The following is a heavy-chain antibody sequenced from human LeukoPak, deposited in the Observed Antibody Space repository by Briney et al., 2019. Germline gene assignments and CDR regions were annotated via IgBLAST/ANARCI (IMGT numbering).Heavy chain of an antibody. Sequence: SETLSLTCIVSGGSVSSGSYYWSWIRQPPGKGLEWIGYIYYSGTTNYNPSLKSRVTISVDTSKNQFSLNLGSVTAADTAVYYCARGVARHWYFDLWGRGTPVTVSS. CDR1: GGSVSSGSYY. CDR2: IYYSGTT. V-gene: IGHV4-61*01. CDR3: ARGVARHWYFDL. D-gene: IGHD2-15*01. J-gene: IGHJ2*01.